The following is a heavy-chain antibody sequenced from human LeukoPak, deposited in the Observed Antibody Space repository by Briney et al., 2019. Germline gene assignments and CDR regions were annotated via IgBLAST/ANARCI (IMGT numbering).Heavy chain of an antibody. CDR3: ARDGLWFGELLMDFDY. Sequence: PSETLSLTCAVYGGSFSGYYWSWIRQPPGKGLGWIGEIYHSGSTNYNPSLKSRVTISVDKSKNQFSLKLSSVTAADTAVYYCARDGLWFGELLMDFDYWGQGTLVTVSS. J-gene: IGHJ4*02. V-gene: IGHV4-34*01. D-gene: IGHD3-10*01. CDR1: GGSFSGYY. CDR2: IYHSGST.